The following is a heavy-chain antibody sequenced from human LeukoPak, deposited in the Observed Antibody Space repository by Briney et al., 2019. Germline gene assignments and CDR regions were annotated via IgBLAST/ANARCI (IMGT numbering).Heavy chain of an antibody. D-gene: IGHD2-15*01. V-gene: IGHV3-7*01. CDR3: ARVRVRLHYAGGYSAYFDY. CDR2: IKQDGSEK. Sequence: GGSLRLSCAASGFTFSSYWMSWVRQAPGKGLEWVANIKQDGSEKYYVDSVKGRFTISRDNAKNSLYLQMNSLRAEDTAVYYCARVRVRLHYAGGYSAYFDYWGQGTLVTVSS. CDR1: GFTFSSYW. J-gene: IGHJ4*02.